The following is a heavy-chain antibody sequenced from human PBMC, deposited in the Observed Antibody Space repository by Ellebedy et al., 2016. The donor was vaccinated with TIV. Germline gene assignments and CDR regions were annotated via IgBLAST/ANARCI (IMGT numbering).Heavy chain of an antibody. D-gene: IGHD3-10*01. V-gene: IGHV5-51*01. CDR1: GYSFTNYW. J-gene: IGHJ5*02. Sequence: GESLKISCKGSGYSFTNYWIAWVRQMPGKGLEWMGIIYPSDSDTRYSPSFQGQVNISADKSISTAYLQWSSLKASDTAMYYCARHVYEGVNYYGSRSSQNWFDPWGQGTLVTVSS. CDR3: ARHVYEGVNYYGSRSSQNWFDP. CDR2: IYPSDSDT.